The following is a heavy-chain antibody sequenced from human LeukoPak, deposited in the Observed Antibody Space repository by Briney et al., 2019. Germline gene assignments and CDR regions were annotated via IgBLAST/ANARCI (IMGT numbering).Heavy chain of an antibody. V-gene: IGHV3-23*01. J-gene: IGHJ4*02. Sequence: GGSLRLSCAASGFTFNKYAMSWVRQSPGKGLEWVSAIGRSGANSYYATSVKGRFSVSRDNTKNTFHLQMNSLRAEDTAVYYCAKHTPIYCSSTSCYGTYFDYWGQGTLVTVSS. CDR2: IGRSGANS. CDR3: AKHTPIYCSSTSCYGTYFDY. CDR1: GFTFNKYA. D-gene: IGHD2-2*01.